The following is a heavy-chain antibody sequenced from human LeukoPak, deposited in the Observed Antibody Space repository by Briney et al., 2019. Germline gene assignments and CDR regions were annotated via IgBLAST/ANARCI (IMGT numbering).Heavy chain of an antibody. CDR2: INHSGST. Sequence: SETLSLTCAVYGGSFSGYYWSWIRQPPGKGLEWIGEINHSGSTNYNPSLKSRVTISVDTSKNQFSLKLSSVTAADTAVYYCARRNRSYDLLTGYYVSFDYWGQGTLVTVSS. J-gene: IGHJ4*02. CDR3: ARRNRSYDLLTGYYVSFDY. D-gene: IGHD3-9*01. V-gene: IGHV4-34*01. CDR1: GGSFSGYY.